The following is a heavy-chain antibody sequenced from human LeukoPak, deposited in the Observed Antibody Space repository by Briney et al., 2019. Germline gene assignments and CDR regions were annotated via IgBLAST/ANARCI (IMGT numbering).Heavy chain of an antibody. CDR2: IIPIFGTA. V-gene: IGHV1-69*13. D-gene: IGHD6-19*01. J-gene: IGHJ4*02. Sequence: GASVKVSCKASGGTFSSYATSWVRQAPGQGLEWMGGIIPIFGTANYAQKFQGRVTITADESTSTAYMELSSLRSEDTAVYYCAETGYSSGWYYFDYWGQGTLVTVSS. CDR3: AETGYSSGWYYFDY. CDR1: GGTFSSYA.